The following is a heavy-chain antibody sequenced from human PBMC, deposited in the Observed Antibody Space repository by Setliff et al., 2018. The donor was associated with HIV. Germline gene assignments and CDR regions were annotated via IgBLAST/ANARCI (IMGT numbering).Heavy chain of an antibody. D-gene: IGHD2-21*01. V-gene: IGHV4-34*01. Sequence: SETLSLTCAVYGGSFSDFYWSWIRQPPGKGLEWVGEINHRGSTCYNPSLKSRVTISVDTSKNQFSLKLTSVTAADTATYYCASAQPCGGCSGPHGAYDVWGQGSKVTVSS. CDR2: INHRGST. CDR1: GGSFSDFY. J-gene: IGHJ3*01. CDR3: ASAQPCGGCSGPHGAYDV.